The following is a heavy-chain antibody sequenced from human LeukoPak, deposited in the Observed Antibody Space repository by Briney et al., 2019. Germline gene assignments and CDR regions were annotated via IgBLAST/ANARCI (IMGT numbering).Heavy chain of an antibody. Sequence: SVKVSCKASGGTFSSYAISWVRQAPGQGLEWMGGIIPIFGTANYAQKFQGRVTITADESTSTAYMELSSLRSEDTAVYYCARALKKNLPLRNTVGDLGHWGQGTLVTVSS. CDR3: ARALKKNLPLRNTVGDLGH. J-gene: IGHJ4*02. CDR1: GGTFSSYA. D-gene: IGHD1-26*01. CDR2: IIPIFGTA. V-gene: IGHV1-69*13.